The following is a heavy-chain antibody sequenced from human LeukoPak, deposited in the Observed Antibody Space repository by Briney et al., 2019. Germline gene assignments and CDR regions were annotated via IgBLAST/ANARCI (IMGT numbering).Heavy chain of an antibody. D-gene: IGHD1-14*01. Sequence: GGSLRLSCTASGFTFGSYSMNWVRQSPGRGLEWISSISGNGTSIKFANSLKGRFSVSRDNAKSSVYLHLSSLRAEDSGIYYCSKPQSSRPGDFDYWGQGIPVTVTS. J-gene: IGHJ4*02. CDR1: GFTFGSYS. CDR2: ISGNGTSI. CDR3: SKPQSSRPGDFDY. V-gene: IGHV3-21*01.